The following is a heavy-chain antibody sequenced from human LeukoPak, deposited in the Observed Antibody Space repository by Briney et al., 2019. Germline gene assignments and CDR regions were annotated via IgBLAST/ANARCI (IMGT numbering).Heavy chain of an antibody. CDR3: TRGGSGWSGGYHWFDP. J-gene: IGHJ5*02. Sequence: GGSLRLSCTASGFTFGDYVMNWVRQAPGKVLEWVGFIRSKDYGGTTEYAASVKGRFTISRDDSNSIANLQMNSLKTEDTAVYYCTRGGSGWSGGYHWFDPWGQGTLVTVSS. D-gene: IGHD6-19*01. CDR2: IRSKDYGGTT. V-gene: IGHV3-49*04. CDR1: GFTFGDYV.